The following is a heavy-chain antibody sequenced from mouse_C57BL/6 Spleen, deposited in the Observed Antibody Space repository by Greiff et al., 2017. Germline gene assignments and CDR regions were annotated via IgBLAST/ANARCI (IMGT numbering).Heavy chain of an antibody. CDR2: IDPEDGET. CDR3: ASRYDYPWFAY. V-gene: IGHV14-2*01. Sequence: VQLQQSGAELVKPGASVKLSCTASGFTFTDYYMHWVKQRPEQGLEWIGRIDPEDGETKYAQKFEGKATITADTSSNTAYLQLSSLTSADAAVYYCASRYDYPWFAYWGQGTLVTVSA. D-gene: IGHD2-4*01. CDR1: GFTFTDYY. J-gene: IGHJ3*01.